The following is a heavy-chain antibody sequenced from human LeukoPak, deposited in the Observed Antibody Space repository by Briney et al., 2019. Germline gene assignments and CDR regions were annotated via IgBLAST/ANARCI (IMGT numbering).Heavy chain of an antibody. V-gene: IGHV4-61*02. D-gene: IGHD3-16*02. CDR1: GGSIGSGSYY. J-gene: IGHJ4*02. Sequence: SQTLSLICTVSGGSIGSGSYYWSWIRQPAGKGLEWIGRIYTSGSTNYNPSLKSRVTILVDTSKNQFSLKLSSVTAADTAVYYCARRNDYVWGSYRPFDYWGQGTLVTVSS. CDR2: IYTSGST. CDR3: ARRNDYVWGSYRPFDY.